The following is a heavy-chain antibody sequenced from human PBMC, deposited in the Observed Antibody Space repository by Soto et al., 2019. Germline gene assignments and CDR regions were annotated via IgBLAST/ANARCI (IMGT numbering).Heavy chain of an antibody. D-gene: IGHD6-13*01. Sequence: RLSCAASGFTVGSNYMSWVRQAPGKGLEWVSVIYSGGSTYYADSVKGRFTISRDNSKNTLYLQMNSLRAEDTAVYYCARVSGYSSSWYPYYFDYWGQGTLVTVCS. CDR2: IYSGGST. CDR3: ARVSGYSSSWYPYYFDY. V-gene: IGHV3-53*01. CDR1: GFTVGSNY. J-gene: IGHJ4*02.